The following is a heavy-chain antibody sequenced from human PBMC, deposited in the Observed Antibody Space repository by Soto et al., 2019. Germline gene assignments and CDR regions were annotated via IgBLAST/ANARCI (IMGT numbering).Heavy chain of an antibody. V-gene: IGHV4-39*01. CDR3: ARQGRGGSYLPRDY. CDR2: IYYSGST. CDR1: GGSISSSSYY. J-gene: IGHJ4*02. D-gene: IGHD1-26*01. Sequence: QLQLQESGPGLVKPSETLSLTCTVSGGSISSSSYYWGWIRQPPGKGLEWIGSIYYSGSTYYNPSLKSRVTISVDTSKNQFSLKLSSVTAADTAVYYCARQGRGGSYLPRDYWGQGTLVTVSS.